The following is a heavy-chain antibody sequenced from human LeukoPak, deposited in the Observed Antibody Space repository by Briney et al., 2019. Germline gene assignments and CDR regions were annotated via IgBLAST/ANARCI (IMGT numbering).Heavy chain of an antibody. Sequence: GGSLRLSCAASGFTFSSYSMNWVRQAPGKGLEWVSSISSSSSYIYYADSVKGQFTISRDNAKNSLYLQMNSLRAEDTAVYYCAREPITMVRGVIIYYGMDVWGQGTTVTVSS. CDR1: GFTFSSYS. CDR2: ISSSSSYI. CDR3: AREPITMVRGVIIYYGMDV. V-gene: IGHV3-21*01. J-gene: IGHJ6*02. D-gene: IGHD3-10*01.